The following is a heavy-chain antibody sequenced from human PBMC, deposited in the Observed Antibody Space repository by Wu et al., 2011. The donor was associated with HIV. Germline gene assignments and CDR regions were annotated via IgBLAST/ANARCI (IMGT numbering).Heavy chain of an antibody. CDR1: GGTFSSYG. V-gene: IGHV1-69*05. D-gene: IGHD3-22*01. CDR3: ARRSVDSSGYLEY. CDR2: IIPMFGTT. J-gene: IGHJ4*02. Sequence: QVQLVQSGAEVKKPGSSVKVSCKASGGTFSSYGISWVRQAPGQGLEWMGGIIPMFGTTNYAQKFQGRVTITTDDSTNTAYMELSSLRSEDTAVYYCARRSVDSSGYLEYWGQGTLVTVSS.